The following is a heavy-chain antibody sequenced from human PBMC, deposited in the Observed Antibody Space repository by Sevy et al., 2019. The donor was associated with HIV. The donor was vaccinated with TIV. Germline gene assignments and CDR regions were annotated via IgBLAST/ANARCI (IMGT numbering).Heavy chain of an antibody. CDR2: ISSGSSYI. J-gene: IGHJ6*02. Sequence: GGSLRLSCIASGFSFDTYSMNWVRQTPGQGLEWVSSISSGSSYIYYAHSVKGRFTISRDNAKNSLYLQMNSLRAEDTAVYYCARGDCSSTSCLLAGYGMDVWGQGTTVTVSS. D-gene: IGHD2-2*01. CDR3: ARGDCSSTSCLLAGYGMDV. V-gene: IGHV3-21*01. CDR1: GFSFDTYS.